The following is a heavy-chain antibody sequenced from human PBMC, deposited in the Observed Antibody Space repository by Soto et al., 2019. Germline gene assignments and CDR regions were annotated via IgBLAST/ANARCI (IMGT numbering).Heavy chain of an antibody. Sequence: QVQLVQSGAEVKKPGASVKISCKASGYSFTSQYVHWVRQAPGQGLEWMGIINPNGGSITYAQKFQGGITRTREPSQRTVDMELGSPTAEETAVDYCGREQGRRPGGGGTEPLDIWGQGTMVTVAS. J-gene: IGHJ3*02. CDR3: GREQGRRPGGGGTEPLDI. D-gene: IGHD3-16*01. V-gene: IGHV1-46*03. CDR1: GYSFTSQY. CDR2: INPNGGSI.